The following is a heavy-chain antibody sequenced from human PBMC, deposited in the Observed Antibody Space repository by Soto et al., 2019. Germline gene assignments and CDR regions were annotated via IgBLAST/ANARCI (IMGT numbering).Heavy chain of an antibody. CDR1: GFTFGGYA. Sequence: LRLSCTTSGFTFGGYAMNWARQAPGKGLEWISYITGDSTTIFYADSVKGRFTISRDNAKNSLFLQMNSLRDEDTAMYYCARDNGRAGSFDPWGQGTLVTVSS. V-gene: IGHV3-48*02. D-gene: IGHD6-13*01. CDR2: ITGDSTTI. CDR3: ARDNGRAGSFDP. J-gene: IGHJ5*02.